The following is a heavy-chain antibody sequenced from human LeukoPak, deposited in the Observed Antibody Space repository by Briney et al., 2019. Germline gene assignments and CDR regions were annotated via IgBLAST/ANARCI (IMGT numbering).Heavy chain of an antibody. CDR1: GFTFSSYA. Sequence: PGGSLRLSCAASGFTFSSYAMSWVRQAPGKGLEWVANIKQDGSEKYYVDSVKGRFTISRDNAKNSLYLQMNSLRAEDTAVYYCARDRYNWNHDYWGQGTLVTVSS. J-gene: IGHJ4*02. V-gene: IGHV3-7*01. CDR3: ARDRYNWNHDY. CDR2: IKQDGSEK. D-gene: IGHD1-20*01.